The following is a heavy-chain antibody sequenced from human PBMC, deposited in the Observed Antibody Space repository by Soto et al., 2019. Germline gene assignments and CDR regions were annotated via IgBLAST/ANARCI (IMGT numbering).Heavy chain of an antibody. J-gene: IGHJ6*02. CDR2: INHSGST. D-gene: IGHD3-3*01. V-gene: IGHV4-34*01. CDR3: ARAWVLRCLEWPPECMDV. CDR1: GGSFSGYY. Sequence: KTSETLSLTCAVYGGSFSGYYWSWIRQPPGKGLEWRGEINHSGSTKYNPSLTSRVTISVDTSKNQFSLRLSSVTAADTAVYYCARAWVLRCLEWPPECMDVWGQGTTVTVSS.